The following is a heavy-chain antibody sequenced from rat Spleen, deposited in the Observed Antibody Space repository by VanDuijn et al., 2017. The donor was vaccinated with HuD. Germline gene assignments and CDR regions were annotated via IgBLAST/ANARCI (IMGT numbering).Heavy chain of an antibody. CDR2: ITNASGRT. CDR3: ATQDYDGAYYYGWFAY. V-gene: IGHV5-31*01. J-gene: IGHJ3*01. Sequence: EVQLVESGGGLVQPGGSLKLSCVASGFTFNNYWMTWIRQAPGKGLEWVASITNASGRTYYPDSVKGRFTISRDNAKSTLYLQMDSLRSEDTATYYCATQDYDGAYYYGWFAYWGQGTLVTVSS. D-gene: IGHD1-12*02. CDR1: GFTFNNYW.